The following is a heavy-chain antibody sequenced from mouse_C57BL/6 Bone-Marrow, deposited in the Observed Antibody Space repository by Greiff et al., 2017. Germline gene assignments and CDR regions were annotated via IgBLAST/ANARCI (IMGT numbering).Heavy chain of an antibody. J-gene: IGHJ1*03. CDR2: ISLKSDNYAT. CDR3: AGYSNYDWYFDV. V-gene: IGHV6-3*01. D-gene: IGHD2-5*01. CDR1: GFTFSNSW. Sequence: EVKLLESGGGLVQPGGSMKLSCAASGFTFSNSWMNWVRQSPEKGLEWVVQISLKSDNYATHYAESVKGRFTISRDDSKSSVYLQMNNLRAEDTGIYYCAGYSNYDWYFDVWGRGTTVTVSS.